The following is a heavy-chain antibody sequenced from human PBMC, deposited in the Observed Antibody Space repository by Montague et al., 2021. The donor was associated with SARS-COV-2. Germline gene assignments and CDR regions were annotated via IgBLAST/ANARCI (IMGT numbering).Heavy chain of an antibody. CDR1: GTSFSGYY. J-gene: IGHJ6*03. Sequence: SETLSLTCAVHGTSFSGYYWKWIRQPPGKGLEWIGEINHGGSTKYSPSLKSRLTISADTSKNQFSLKLTSVAAADTAAYYCARLRDGVVPSPRLGVGPYYSYYYMDVWGRGTTVTVSS. CDR3: ARLRDGVVPSPRLGVGPYYSYYYMDV. V-gene: IGHV4-34*01. CDR2: INHGGST. D-gene: IGHD3-10*01.